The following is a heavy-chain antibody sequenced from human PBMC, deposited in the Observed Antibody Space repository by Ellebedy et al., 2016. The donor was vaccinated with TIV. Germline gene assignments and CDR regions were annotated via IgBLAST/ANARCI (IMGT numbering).Heavy chain of an antibody. J-gene: IGHJ6*02. CDR1: GGTFSSYA. D-gene: IGHD5-24*01. CDR2: IIPIFGTA. V-gene: IGHV1-69*13. Sequence: ASVKVSCKASGGTFSSYAISWVRQAPGQGLEWMGGIIPIFGTANYAQKFQGRVTITADESTSTAYMELSSLRSEDTAVYYCARGGGRDGYQRYGMDVWGQGTTVTVSS. CDR3: ARGGGRDGYQRYGMDV.